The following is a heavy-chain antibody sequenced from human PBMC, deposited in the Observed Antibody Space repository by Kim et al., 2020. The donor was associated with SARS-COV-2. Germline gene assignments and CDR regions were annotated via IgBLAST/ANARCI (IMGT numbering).Heavy chain of an antibody. V-gene: IGHV2-5*01. Sequence: YSPSLKSRLTITKDTSKNQVVLTMTNMDPVDTATYYCAHRPGRPFFAYFDYWGQGTLVTVSS. J-gene: IGHJ4*02. CDR3: AHRPGRPFFAYFDY. D-gene: IGHD3-10*01.